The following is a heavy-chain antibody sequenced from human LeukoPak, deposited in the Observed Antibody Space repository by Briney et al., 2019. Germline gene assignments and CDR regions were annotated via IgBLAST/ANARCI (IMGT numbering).Heavy chain of an antibody. D-gene: IGHD2-15*01. CDR1: GGSIRSGDYY. CDR2: IFYSGST. Sequence: SQTLSLTCSVSGGSIRSGDYYWSWIRQPPGKGLEWIGYIFYSGSTYYNPSLKSRVTISVDTSKNQFSLKLSSVTAADTAVYYCARSSVVVAATPRFDPWGQGTLVTVSS. J-gene: IGHJ5*02. CDR3: ARSSVVVAATPRFDP. V-gene: IGHV4-30-4*08.